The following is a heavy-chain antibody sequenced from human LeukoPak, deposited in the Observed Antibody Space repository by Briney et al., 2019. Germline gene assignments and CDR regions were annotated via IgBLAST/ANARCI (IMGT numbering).Heavy chain of an antibody. CDR2: INSDGSNT. Sequence: PGGSLRLSCAASGFIFTNYWIHWVRQAPGKGLVWVSRINSDGSNTDYADSVKGRFTISRDNAKNTLYLQMNSLRAEDTAVYYCARGGVDYWGQGTLVTVSS. D-gene: IGHD3-16*01. CDR1: GFIFTNYW. V-gene: IGHV3-74*01. CDR3: ARGGVDY. J-gene: IGHJ4*02.